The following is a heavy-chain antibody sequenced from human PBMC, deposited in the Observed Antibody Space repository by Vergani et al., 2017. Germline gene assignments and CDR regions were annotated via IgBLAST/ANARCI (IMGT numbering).Heavy chain of an antibody. J-gene: IGHJ4*02. D-gene: IGHD3-22*01. CDR2: INPDNGNT. Sequence: QVQLVQSGAEVKKPGASVKVSCKASGYTFTGYYMHWVRQAPGQGLEWMGRINPDNGNTNYAQKFQGRVTMTRDTSITTAYMELSRLRSDDTAVYYCARDFPYYYDNSGYYPTLDYWGQGALVTVSS. CDR3: ARDFPYYYDNSGYYPTLDY. V-gene: IGHV1-2*02. CDR1: GYTFTGYY.